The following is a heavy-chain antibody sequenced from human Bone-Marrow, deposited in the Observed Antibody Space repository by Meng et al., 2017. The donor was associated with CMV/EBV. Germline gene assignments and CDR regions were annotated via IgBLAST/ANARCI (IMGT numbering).Heavy chain of an antibody. D-gene: IGHD2-21*02. CDR2: IRYDGSNK. J-gene: IGHJ3*01. CDR3: ASVGLIVVVTSLAVRN. Sequence: GESLKISCAASGFTFSSYGMHWVRQAPGKGLEWVAFIRYDGSNKYYADSVKGRFTISRDNSKNTLYLQMNSLRAEDTAVYYCASVGLIVVVTSLAVRNWGQGTMVTVSS. CDR1: GFTFSSYG. V-gene: IGHV3-30*02.